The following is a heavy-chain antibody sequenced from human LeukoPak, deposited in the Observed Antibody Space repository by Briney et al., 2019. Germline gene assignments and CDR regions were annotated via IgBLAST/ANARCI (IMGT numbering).Heavy chain of an antibody. J-gene: IGHJ6*03. CDR1: GYTFTSYD. CDR3: ARDRTRYYYYSYMDV. CDR2: IKPNSGDT. Sequence: ASVKVSCKASGYTFTSYDINSVRQATGQRVEWMGWIKPNSGDTNYAQKFQGRVTMTRDTSISTAYMELSRLRSDDTAVYYCARDRTRYYYYSYMDVWGKGTAVTISS. V-gene: IGHV1-2*02. D-gene: IGHD1-14*01.